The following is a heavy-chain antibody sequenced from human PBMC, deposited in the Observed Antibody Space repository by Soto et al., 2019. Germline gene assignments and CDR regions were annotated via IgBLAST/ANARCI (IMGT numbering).Heavy chain of an antibody. Sequence: QVQLVESGGGVVQPGMSLKLSCSASGFTFNRYGIHWVRQAPGKGLECGALVSHDGINKFYADSVRGRFTISRYHSRNTVYMQMNSLRVEDIAVYYSVREGRSVGLAWTVLGDDFDFWGHGTMVTVSS. D-gene: IGHD3-3*01. V-gene: IGHV3-30*03. CDR1: GFTFNRYG. CDR2: VSHDGINK. J-gene: IGHJ3*01. CDR3: VREGRSVGLAWTVLGDDFDF.